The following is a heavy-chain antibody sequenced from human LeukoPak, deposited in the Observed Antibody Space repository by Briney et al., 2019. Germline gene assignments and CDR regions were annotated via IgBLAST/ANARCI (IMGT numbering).Heavy chain of an antibody. CDR2: IYTSGST. Sequence: SETLSLTCTVSGGSISSGSYYWSWIRQPAGKGLEWIGRIYTSGSTNYNPSLKSRVTISVDTSKNQFSQKLSSVTAADTAVYYCAREREWLPRGVDPWGQGTLVTVSS. CDR3: AREREWLPRGVDP. D-gene: IGHD3-3*01. V-gene: IGHV4-61*02. J-gene: IGHJ5*02. CDR1: GGSISSGSYY.